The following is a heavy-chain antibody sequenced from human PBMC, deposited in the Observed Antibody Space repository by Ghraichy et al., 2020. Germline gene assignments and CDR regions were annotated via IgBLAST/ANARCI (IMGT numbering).Heavy chain of an antibody. D-gene: IGHD1-26*01. CDR2: IVVGSGNT. V-gene: IGHV1-58*01. CDR3: AADRIVGATSDY. Sequence: SVKVSCKASGFTFTSSAVQWVRQARGQRLEWIGWIVVGSGNTNYAQKFQERVTITRDMSTSTAYMELSSLRSEDTPVYYCAADRIVGATSDYWGQGTLVTVSS. CDR1: GFTFTSSA. J-gene: IGHJ4*02.